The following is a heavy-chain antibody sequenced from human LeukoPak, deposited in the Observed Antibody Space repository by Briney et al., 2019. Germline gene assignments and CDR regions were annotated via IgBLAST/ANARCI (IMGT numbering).Heavy chain of an antibody. V-gene: IGHV3-30*01. J-gene: IGHJ3*02. CDR2: ISYDGGNT. CDR3: ARDGLGGAFDI. CDR1: GFTFMSHA. Sequence: PGGALRLSCGAYGFTFMSHAMHWVRQDPGKGLERVAVISYDGGNTYYVDSVKGRFTISRDNAKNTLYLQMNSLRPEDTAVYYCARDGLGGAFDIWGQGTTVTVSS.